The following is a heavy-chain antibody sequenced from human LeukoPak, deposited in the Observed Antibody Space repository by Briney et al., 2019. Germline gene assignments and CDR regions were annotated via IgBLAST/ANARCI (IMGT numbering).Heavy chain of an antibody. CDR1: GFTLSSYA. Sequence: GGSLRLSCAASGFTLSSYAMSWVRQAPGKGLEWVSAISGSGGSTYYADSVKGRFTISRDNSKNTLYLQMNSLRAEDTAVYYCATNPGIAAAFPFDYWGQGTLVTVSS. D-gene: IGHD6-13*01. CDR2: ISGSGGST. J-gene: IGHJ4*02. V-gene: IGHV3-23*01. CDR3: ATNPGIAAAFPFDY.